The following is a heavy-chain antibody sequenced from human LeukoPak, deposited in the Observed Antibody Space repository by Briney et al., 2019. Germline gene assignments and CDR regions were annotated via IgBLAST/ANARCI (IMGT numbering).Heavy chain of an antibody. V-gene: IGHV3-30*03. CDR2: ISYDGSNK. CDR1: GFTFSSYG. D-gene: IGHD3-10*01. Sequence: PGGSLRLSCAASGFTFSSYGMHWVRQAPGKGLEWVAVISYDGSNKYYADSVKGRFTISRDNSKNPLYLQMNSLRAEDTAVYYCATPGFGYWGQGTLVTVSS. CDR3: ATPGFGY. J-gene: IGHJ4*02.